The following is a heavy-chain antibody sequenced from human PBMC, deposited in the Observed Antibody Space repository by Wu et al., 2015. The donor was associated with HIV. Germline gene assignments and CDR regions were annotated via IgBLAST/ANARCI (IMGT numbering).Heavy chain of an antibody. CDR2: ISAYNGNT. V-gene: IGHV1-18*01. CDR3: ARDSSGYPNNNYDY. J-gene: IGHJ4*02. D-gene: IGHD3-22*01. CDR1: GYSFISYG. Sequence: QVQLVQSGAEVKKPGASVNVSCKASGYSFISYGITWVRQAPGQGLEWMGWISAYNGNTNYAQKLQDRVTMTTDTSTSTAYMELRSLTSDDTAVYYCARDSSGYPNNNYDYWGQGTLVTVSS.